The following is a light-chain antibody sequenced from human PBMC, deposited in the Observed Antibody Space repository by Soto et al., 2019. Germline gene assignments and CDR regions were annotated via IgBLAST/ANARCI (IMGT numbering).Light chain of an antibody. Sequence: DIQMTQSPSSLSASVGDRVTITCRASQSISSDLNWYQQKPGKAPKVLIYAASTLQSGVPSRFSGSGSGTDFTLTISSLQSEDFAVYYCQQYNNWPLTFGQGTKVDIK. CDR2: AAS. CDR3: QQYNNWPLT. V-gene: IGKV1-39*01. CDR1: QSISSD. J-gene: IGKJ1*01.